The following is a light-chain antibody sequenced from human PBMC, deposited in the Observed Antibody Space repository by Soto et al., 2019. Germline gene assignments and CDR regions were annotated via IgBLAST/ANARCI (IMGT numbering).Light chain of an antibody. CDR2: ATS. Sequence: DIQMTQSPLSLSASVGDRVSVTCRASQSVNTNLHWFQQKPGKAPKLLIFATSNLHSGIPSRFSGSGSGTDFTLTISSLQAEDFASYYCQQTYNAPHTFGQGTRVEIK. CDR3: QQTYNAPHT. J-gene: IGKJ2*01. CDR1: QSVNTN. V-gene: IGKV1-39*01.